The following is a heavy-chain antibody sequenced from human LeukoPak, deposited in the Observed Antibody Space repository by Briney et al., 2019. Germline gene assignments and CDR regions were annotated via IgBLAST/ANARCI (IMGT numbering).Heavy chain of an antibody. CDR3: ARAGLFHSSSWNLFDY. Sequence: GGSLRLSCAASRFTFSDYSTNWVRQAPGKGLVWVSRINSDGSSTSYADSVKGRFTISRDNAKNTLYLQMNSLRAEDTAVYYCARAGLFHSSSWNLFDYWGQGTLVTVSS. J-gene: IGHJ4*02. CDR1: RFTFSDYS. CDR2: INSDGSST. D-gene: IGHD6-13*01. V-gene: IGHV3-74*01.